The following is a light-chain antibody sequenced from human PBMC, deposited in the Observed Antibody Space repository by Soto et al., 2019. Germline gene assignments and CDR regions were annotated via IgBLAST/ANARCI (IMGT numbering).Light chain of an antibody. CDR3: QQYNSHFYS. V-gene: IGKV1-5*03. CDR2: KAS. Sequence: DIQMTQSPSTLSASVGDRVTITCRSSQSISGWLAWYQQKPGKAPKLLVYKASTLESGVPSRFSGSGSGTEFTLTISSLQPDDFATYYCQQYNSHFYSFGQGTKLELK. J-gene: IGKJ2*03. CDR1: QSISGW.